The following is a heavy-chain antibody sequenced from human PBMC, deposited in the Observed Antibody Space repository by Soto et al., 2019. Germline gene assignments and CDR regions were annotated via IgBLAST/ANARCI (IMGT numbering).Heavy chain of an antibody. CDR3: ARVRQGCSANNCYSDP. V-gene: IGHV4-4*02. Sequence: LYLTCTLSGGSVRSADWWNWVRQSPDKGLEWIAEVHISGHSNYNPSLRSRVSVSIDSSKNQFYLNLNSVTAADTAIYYCARVRQGCSANNCYSDPWGQGTQATVSS. D-gene: IGHD2-15*01. CDR2: VHISGHS. J-gene: IGHJ5*01. CDR1: GGSVRSADW.